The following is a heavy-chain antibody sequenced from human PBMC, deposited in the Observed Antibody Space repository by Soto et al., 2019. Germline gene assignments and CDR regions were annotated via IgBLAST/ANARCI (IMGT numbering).Heavy chain of an antibody. V-gene: IGHV1-46*01. J-gene: IGHJ3*02. D-gene: IGHD1-26*01. Sequence: GASVKVSCKASGYTFTSYYMHWVRQAPGQGLEWMGIINPSGGSTSYAQKFQGRVTMTRDTSTSTVYMELSRLRSEDTAVYYCAREGATRGWELLSGNDAFDIWGQGTMVTVSS. CDR3: AREGATRGWELLSGNDAFDI. CDR2: INPSGGST. CDR1: GYTFTSYY.